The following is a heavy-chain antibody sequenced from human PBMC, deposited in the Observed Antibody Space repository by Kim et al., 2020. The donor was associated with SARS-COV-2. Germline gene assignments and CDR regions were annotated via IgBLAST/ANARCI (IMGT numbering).Heavy chain of an antibody. CDR3: ARDQTDYYDSSGLFDY. V-gene: IGHV4-39*07. CDR1: GGSISSSSYY. CDR2: IYYSGST. J-gene: IGHJ4*02. D-gene: IGHD3-22*01. Sequence: SETLSLTCTVSGGSISSSSYYWGWIRQPPGKGLEWIGSIYYSGSTYYNPSLKSRVTISVDTSKNQFSLKLSSVTAADTAVYYCARDQTDYYDSSGLFDYWDQGTLVTVSS.